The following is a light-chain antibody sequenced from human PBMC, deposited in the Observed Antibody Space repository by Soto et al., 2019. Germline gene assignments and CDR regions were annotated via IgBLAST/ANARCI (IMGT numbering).Light chain of an antibody. CDR1: HSISTW. V-gene: IGKV1-5*03. Sequence: DIQMTQSPSTLSASVGDRVTITCRASHSISTWLAWHQQKPGKAPKLLIDKASSLEGGVPSRFGGSGSGTPFNITISSLPPDDFATYYCQQYNTYPLTVGGGTTVYIK. J-gene: IGKJ4*01. CDR2: KAS. CDR3: QQYNTYPLT.